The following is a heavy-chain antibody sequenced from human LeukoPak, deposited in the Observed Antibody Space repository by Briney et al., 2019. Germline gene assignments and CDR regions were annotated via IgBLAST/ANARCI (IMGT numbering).Heavy chain of an antibody. V-gene: IGHV3-49*03. J-gene: IGHJ4*02. CDR2: IRSKAYGGTT. CDR3: TRDSPISGYSYGYGFDY. Sequence: GGSLRLSCTASGFTFGDYAMSWFRQAPGKGLEWVGFIRSKAYGGTTEYAASVKGRFTISRDDSKSIAYLQMNSLKTEDTAVYYCTRDSPISGYSYGYGFDYWGQGTLVTVSS. CDR1: GFTFGDYA. D-gene: IGHD5-18*01.